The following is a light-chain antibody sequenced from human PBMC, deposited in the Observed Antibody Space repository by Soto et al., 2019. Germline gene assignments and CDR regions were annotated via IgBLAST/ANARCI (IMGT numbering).Light chain of an antibody. CDR3: QQYYSYPRT. CDR2: AAS. CDR1: QGISSY. J-gene: IGKJ1*01. V-gene: IGKV1-8*01. Sequence: AIRMTQSPSSFSASTGDRVTITCRASQGISSYLAWYQQKPGKAPKLLSYAASTLQGGVPSRFSGSGSGTDFTLTISCLQSEDFATYYCQQYYSYPRTFGQGTKVEIK.